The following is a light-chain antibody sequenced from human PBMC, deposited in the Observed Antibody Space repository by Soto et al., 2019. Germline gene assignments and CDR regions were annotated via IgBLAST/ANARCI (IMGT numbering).Light chain of an antibody. CDR2: DNN. V-gene: IGLV1-40*01. Sequence: QLVLTQPPSVSGAXXXGVSXXCTGSSSNIGAGYDVQWYQQVPGAAPKLLIYDNNNRPSGVPDRFSGSKSGTSASLDITGLQAEDEGDYYCQSYDTSLSVVFGGGTKLTVL. J-gene: IGLJ2*01. CDR3: QSYDTSLSVV. CDR1: SSNIGAGYD.